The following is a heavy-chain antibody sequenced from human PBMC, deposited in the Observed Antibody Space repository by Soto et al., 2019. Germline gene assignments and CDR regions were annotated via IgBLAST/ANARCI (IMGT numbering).Heavy chain of an antibody. D-gene: IGHD5-18*01. CDR2: IYYSGST. V-gene: IGHV4-61*01. Sequence: NPSETLSLTCTVSGGSVSSGSYYWSWIRQPPGKGLEWIGYIYYSGSTNYNPSLKSRVTISVDTSKNQFSLKLSSVTAADTAVYYCARDGRIQGKLLGMDVWGQGTTVTVSS. CDR1: GGSVSSGSYY. CDR3: ARDGRIQGKLLGMDV. J-gene: IGHJ6*02.